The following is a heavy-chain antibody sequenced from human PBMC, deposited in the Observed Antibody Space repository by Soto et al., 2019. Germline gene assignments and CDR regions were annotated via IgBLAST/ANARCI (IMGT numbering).Heavy chain of an antibody. Sequence: LVQSGAEVKKPGASVKVSCKASGFTFTTYGISWMRQAPGQGPEWMGWISLQNGDTKFAQKFQGRVTMTPDSSTNTAHMELRNLRSDDTAVYYCARDERYCTGGSCYSEFYFHFWGQGTLVTVSS. CDR1: GFTFTTYG. D-gene: IGHD2-15*01. CDR2: ISLQNGDT. V-gene: IGHV1-18*04. CDR3: ARDERYCTGGSCYSEFYFHF. J-gene: IGHJ4*02.